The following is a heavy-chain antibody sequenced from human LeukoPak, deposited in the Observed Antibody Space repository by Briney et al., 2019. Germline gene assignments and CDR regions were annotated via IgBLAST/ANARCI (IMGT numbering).Heavy chain of an antibody. CDR1: GFTFSSYA. CDR3: AKDKDIVVVPAAKAFDY. V-gene: IGHV3-23*01. CDR2: ISGSGGST. Sequence: GSLRLSCAASGFTFSSYAMSWVRQAPGKGLEWVSAISGSGGSTYYADSVKGRFTISRDNSKNTLYLQMDSLRAEDTAVYYCAKDKDIVVVPAAKAFDYWGQGTLVAVSS. D-gene: IGHD2-2*01. J-gene: IGHJ4*02.